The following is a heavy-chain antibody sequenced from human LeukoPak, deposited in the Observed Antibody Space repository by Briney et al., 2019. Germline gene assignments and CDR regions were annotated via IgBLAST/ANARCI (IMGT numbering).Heavy chain of an antibody. CDR2: INPNSGDT. CDR3: AREEQYNNFFDY. V-gene: IGHV1-2*02. Sequence: ASVKVSCKASGYTLTDYYIHWVRQAPGQGLEWMGWINPNSGDTTYAQRFQGRVTMTRDTSISSAYMDLSRLNSDDTALYFCAREEQYNNFFDYWGQGTLVTVSS. D-gene: IGHD1-1*01. J-gene: IGHJ4*02. CDR1: GYTLTDYY.